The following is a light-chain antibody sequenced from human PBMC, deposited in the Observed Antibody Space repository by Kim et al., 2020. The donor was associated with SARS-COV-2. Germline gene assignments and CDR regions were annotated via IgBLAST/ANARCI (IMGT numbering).Light chain of an antibody. J-gene: IGKJ3*01. Sequence: DIQMTQSPFSLSASVGDRVTITCRTSQNINSHLNWYHQKPGRAPKLLIYAASTLQGGVPSRFSGSGSETDFTLTICSLQPKDFATDIWQQTYISPVTFGPGTKVD. CDR3: QQTYISPVT. CDR1: QNINSH. CDR2: AAS. V-gene: IGKV1-39*01.